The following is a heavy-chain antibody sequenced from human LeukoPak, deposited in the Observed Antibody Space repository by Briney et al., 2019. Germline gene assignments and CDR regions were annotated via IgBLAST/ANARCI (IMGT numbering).Heavy chain of an antibody. D-gene: IGHD1-26*01. V-gene: IGHV1-46*01. CDR2: INPHGGST. CDR1: GYTYTRYY. Sequence: VSVKVSCEASGYTYTRYYMHCVPQAPGQALEGMGIINPHGGSTSYAQKFQGRVTMTRDMSTSTVYMELSSLRSEDTAVYYCARASNSGSYYAGFGYFDYWGQGTLVTVSS. CDR3: ARASNSGSYYAGFGYFDY. J-gene: IGHJ4*02.